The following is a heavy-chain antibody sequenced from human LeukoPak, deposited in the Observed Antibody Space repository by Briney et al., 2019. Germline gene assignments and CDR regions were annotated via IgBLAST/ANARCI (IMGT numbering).Heavy chain of an antibody. CDR1: GGSISSSSYY. D-gene: IGHD3-22*01. CDR2: IYYSGST. CDR3: ARLGSTGYYDSSGSRRAALDY. V-gene: IGHV4-39*01. J-gene: IGHJ4*02. Sequence: SETLSPTCTVSGGSISSSSYYWGWIRQPPGKGLEWIGSIYYSGSTYYNPSLKSRVTISVDTSKNQFSLKLSSVTAADTAVYYCARLGSTGYYDSSGSRRAALDYWGQGALVTVSS.